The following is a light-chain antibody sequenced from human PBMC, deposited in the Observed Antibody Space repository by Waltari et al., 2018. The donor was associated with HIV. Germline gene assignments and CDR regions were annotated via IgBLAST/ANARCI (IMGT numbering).Light chain of an antibody. CDR2: AAS. CDR3: QQYYSYQWT. Sequence: AIRMTQSPSSFSASTGDRVTITCRASQGIRSYLAWYQQKPGKAPKLLIYAASTLQSGVPSRFSGSESGTDCTLTISCLQSEDFATDYCQQYYSYQWTFGQGTKVESK. CDR1: QGIRSY. J-gene: IGKJ1*01. V-gene: IGKV1-8*01.